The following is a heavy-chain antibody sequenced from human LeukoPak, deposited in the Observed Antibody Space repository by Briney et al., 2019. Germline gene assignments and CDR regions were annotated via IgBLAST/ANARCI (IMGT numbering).Heavy chain of an antibody. CDR1: GFTFSDSA. Sequence: GGSLRLSCAASGFTFSDSAIHWVRQASGKGLECVGRIRDKGYGHATAYAASVKGRFTLSRDDSKNTAYLQMNSLKTEDKALYYCTTPNEGNWFDPWGQGTLVTVSS. CDR2: IRDKGYGHAT. J-gene: IGHJ5*02. V-gene: IGHV3-73*01. CDR3: TTPNEGNWFDP. D-gene: IGHD2-8*01.